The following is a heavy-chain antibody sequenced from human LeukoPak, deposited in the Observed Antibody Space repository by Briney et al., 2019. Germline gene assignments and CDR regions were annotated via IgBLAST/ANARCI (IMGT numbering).Heavy chain of an antibody. J-gene: IGHJ6*02. CDR1: GGSISSSSYY. Sequence: SETLSLTCTVSGGSISSSSYYWGWIRQPPGKGLEWIGSIYYSGSTNYNPSLKSRVTISVDTSKNQFSLKLSSVTAADTAVYYCARMGAHDFWSGYYGYYYYGMDVWGQGTTVTVSS. D-gene: IGHD3-3*01. CDR2: IYYSGST. CDR3: ARMGAHDFWSGYYGYYYYGMDV. V-gene: IGHV4-39*07.